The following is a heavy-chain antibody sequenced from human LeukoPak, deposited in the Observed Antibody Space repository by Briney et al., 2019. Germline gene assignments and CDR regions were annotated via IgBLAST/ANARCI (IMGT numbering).Heavy chain of an antibody. CDR2: IYHSGST. CDR3: ARVYYSSSYDYWYFDL. Sequence: SGTLSLTCAVSGGSISSSNWWSWVRQPPGKGLEWIGEIYHSGSTNYNPSLKSRVTISVDKSKNQFSLKLSSVAAADTAVYYCARVYYSSSYDYWYFDLWGRGTLVTVSS. CDR1: GGSISSSNW. V-gene: IGHV4-4*02. J-gene: IGHJ2*01. D-gene: IGHD6-13*01.